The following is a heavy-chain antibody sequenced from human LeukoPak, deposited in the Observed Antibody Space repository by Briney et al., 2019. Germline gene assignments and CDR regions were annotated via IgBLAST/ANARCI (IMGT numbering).Heavy chain of an antibody. D-gene: IGHD5-12*01. V-gene: IGHV3-21*01. Sequence: GGSLRLSCAASGFTFSRYSMNWVRQAPGKGLEWVSSISKSSSYIYYADSVKGRLTISRDNAKNSLYLQMNSLRAEDTAVYYCATDPRDSGYDHYYYYMDVWGKGTTVTVSS. J-gene: IGHJ6*03. CDR3: ATDPRDSGYDHYYYYMDV. CDR1: GFTFSRYS. CDR2: ISKSSSYI.